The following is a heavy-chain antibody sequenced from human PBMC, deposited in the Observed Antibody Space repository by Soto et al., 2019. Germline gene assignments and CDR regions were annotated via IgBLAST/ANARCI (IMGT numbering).Heavy chain of an antibody. CDR2: ISGSGGST. V-gene: IGHV3-23*01. CDR1: GFNFSSYA. J-gene: IGHJ6*02. CDR3: AKGDDRGSGSYYYYGMDV. Sequence: GGSLRLSCAASGFNFSSYAMSWVRQAPGKGLEWVSAISGSGGSTYYADSVKGRFTISRDNSKNTLYLQMNSLRAEDTAVYYCAKGDDRGSGSYYYYGMDVWGQGTTVTVSS. D-gene: IGHD3-10*01.